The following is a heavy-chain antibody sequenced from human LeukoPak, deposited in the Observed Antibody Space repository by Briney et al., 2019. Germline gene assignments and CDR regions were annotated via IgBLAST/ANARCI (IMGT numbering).Heavy chain of an antibody. D-gene: IGHD2-2*01. CDR1: GFTFSSYA. CDR3: AKYRHCSSTSCYPLLDY. Sequence: GGSLRLSCAASGFTFSSYAMSWVRQAPGKGLGWVSAISGSGGSTYYADSVKGRFTISRDNSKNTLYLQMNSLRAEDTAVYYCAKYRHCSSTSCYPLLDYWGQGTLVTVSS. V-gene: IGHV3-23*01. CDR2: ISGSGGST. J-gene: IGHJ4*02.